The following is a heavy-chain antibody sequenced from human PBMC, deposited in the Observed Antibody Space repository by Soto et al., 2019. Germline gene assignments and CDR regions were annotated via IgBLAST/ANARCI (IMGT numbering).Heavy chain of an antibody. J-gene: IGHJ5*02. CDR3: ASSPFFRT. CDR1: GGSFSNFY. D-gene: IGHD3-3*01. CDR2: INHSGNT. V-gene: IGHV4-34*01. Sequence: QVQLQQWGAGLLKPSETLSLTCAVYGGSFSNFYWSWIRQPPGKGLEWLGEINHSGNTNYNPSLKSRVTISVDTSKNQISLNPSSVTAADTAVYYCASSPFFRTWGQGTLVTVSS.